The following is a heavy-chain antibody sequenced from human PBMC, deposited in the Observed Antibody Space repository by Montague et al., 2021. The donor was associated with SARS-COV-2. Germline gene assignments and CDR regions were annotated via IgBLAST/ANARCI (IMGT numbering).Heavy chain of an antibody. CDR3: ARGRQHFNMIVVVMTVGEYYFDF. D-gene: IGHD3-22*01. V-gene: IGHV4-34*01. Sequence: SETLSLTCAVYGGSFSDNYWSWIRKPPGQGLEWIGEINHRGTSNYNPSLKSRVSISVDTSKNQFSLYLGSVTAADTAVYYCARGRQHFNMIVVVMTVGEYYFDFWGQGTLVTVSS. J-gene: IGHJ4*02. CDR1: GGSFSDNY. CDR2: INHRGTS.